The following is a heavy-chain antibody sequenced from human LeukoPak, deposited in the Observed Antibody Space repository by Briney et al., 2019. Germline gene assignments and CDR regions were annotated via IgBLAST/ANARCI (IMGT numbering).Heavy chain of an antibody. J-gene: IGHJ6*04. Sequence: GGALVLSCAASGFSFSSYWMNWVRPAPGKGLGWVSRINSDGGSTSYADSVKGRFTISRDNAKNTLYLQMNSLRAEDTAVYYCARVDSSGWYYYYGMDVWGKGTTVTVSS. D-gene: IGHD6-19*01. CDR1: GFSFSSYW. CDR3: ARVDSSGWYYYYGMDV. CDR2: INSDGGST. V-gene: IGHV3-74*01.